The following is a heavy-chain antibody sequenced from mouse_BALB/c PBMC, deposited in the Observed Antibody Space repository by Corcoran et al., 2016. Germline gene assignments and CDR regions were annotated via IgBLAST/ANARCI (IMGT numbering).Heavy chain of an antibody. CDR3: ARRAKYGNWFAY. D-gene: IGHD2-10*02. V-gene: IGHV8-12*01. J-gene: IGHJ3*01. Sequence: QVTLKESGPGILQPSQTLSLTCSFSGFSLSTSGMGVSWIRQPSGKGLEWLAHIYWDDDKRYNPSLKSRLTISKDTSRNQVFLKITSVDTADTATYDGARRAKYGNWFAYWGQGTLVTVSA. CDR2: IYWDDDK. CDR1: GFSLSTSGMG.